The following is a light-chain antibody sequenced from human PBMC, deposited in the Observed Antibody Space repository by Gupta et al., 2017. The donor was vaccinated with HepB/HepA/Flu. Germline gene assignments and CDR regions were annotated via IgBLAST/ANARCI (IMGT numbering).Light chain of an antibody. CDR1: QSVSSN. CDR2: GAS. J-gene: IGKJ3*01. Sequence: EIVMRQSAATLSVSPGERATLSCRASQSVSSNLAWYKQKPGHAPRLLIYGASTRSTGIPARFSGSGCGTEFTLTISIRQSEDFAVYYCQHNNNWPPFTFGHGTKVDIK. CDR3: QHNNNWPPFT. V-gene: IGKV3-15*01.